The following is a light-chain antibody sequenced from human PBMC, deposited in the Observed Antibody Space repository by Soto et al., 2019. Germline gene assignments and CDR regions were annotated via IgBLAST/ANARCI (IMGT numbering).Light chain of an antibody. J-gene: IGLJ3*02. V-gene: IGLV1-40*01. CDR2: GNS. CDR3: QSYDSSLSGV. Sequence: QSVLTQPPSVSGAPGQRVTISCTGSSSNIGAGYDVHWYQQLPGTGPKLLIYGNSNRPSGVPDRFSGSKSVTSASLAITGLQAEDEADYYCQSYDSSLSGVFGGGTKLTVL. CDR1: SSNIGAGYD.